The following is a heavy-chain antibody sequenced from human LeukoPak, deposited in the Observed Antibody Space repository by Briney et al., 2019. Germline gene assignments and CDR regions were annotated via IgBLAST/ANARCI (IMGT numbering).Heavy chain of an antibody. V-gene: IGHV4-39*01. CDR2: FYNSGSS. J-gene: IGHJ4*02. D-gene: IGHD3-16*02. Sequence: SETLSLTCTVSGGSISYTTYYWGWIRQPPGEGLEWIGSFYNSGSSYYNPSLKSRVTISVDTSKNQFSLKLSSVTAADTAVYYCARTVSDYVWGSYRTGGVDYWGQGTLVTVSS. CDR1: GGSISYTTYY. CDR3: ARTVSDYVWGSYRTGGVDY.